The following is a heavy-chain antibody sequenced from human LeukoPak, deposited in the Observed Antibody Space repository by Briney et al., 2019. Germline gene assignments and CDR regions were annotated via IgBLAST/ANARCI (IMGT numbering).Heavy chain of an antibody. V-gene: IGHV1-18*01. Sequence: ASVTVSCKASGYTFTSYGISWVRQAPGQGLEWMGWISAYNGNTNYAQKLQGRVTMTTDTSTSTAYMELRSLRSDDTAVYYCARVYCSGGSCYPQLPYYYYMDVWGKGTTVTVSS. J-gene: IGHJ6*03. CDR2: ISAYNGNT. CDR3: ARVYCSGGSCYPQLPYYYYMDV. D-gene: IGHD2-15*01. CDR1: GYTFTSYG.